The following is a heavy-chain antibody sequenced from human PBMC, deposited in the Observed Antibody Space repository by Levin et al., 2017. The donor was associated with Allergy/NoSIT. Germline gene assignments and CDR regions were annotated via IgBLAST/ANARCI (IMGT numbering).Heavy chain of an antibody. V-gene: IGHV3-23*01. Sequence: GGSLRLSCAASGFTVSSYAMSWVRQAPGKGLEWVSTITSSGGSTYHADSVKGRFTISRDNSKSTLYLQMNTLRAEDTAVYYCAKNPCGGDCYHYFDYGGQGTLVTVSS. J-gene: IGHJ4*02. CDR3: AKNPCGGDCYHYFDY. CDR1: GFTVSSYA. D-gene: IGHD2-21*02. CDR2: ITSSGGST.